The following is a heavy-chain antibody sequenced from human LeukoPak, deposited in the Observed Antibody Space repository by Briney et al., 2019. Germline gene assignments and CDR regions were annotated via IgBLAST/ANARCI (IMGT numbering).Heavy chain of an antibody. CDR2: IIPIFGTA. Sequence: SVKVSCKASGGTFSSYAISWVRQAPGQGLEWMGGIIPIFGTASYAQKFQGRVTITADESTSTAYMELSSLRSEDTAVYYCARDSGIAAAGTDYWGQGTLVTVSS. CDR1: GGTFSSYA. V-gene: IGHV1-69*13. D-gene: IGHD6-13*01. CDR3: ARDSGIAAAGTDY. J-gene: IGHJ4*02.